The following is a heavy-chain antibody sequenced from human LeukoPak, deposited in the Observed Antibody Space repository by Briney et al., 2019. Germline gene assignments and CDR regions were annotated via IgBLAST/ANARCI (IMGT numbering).Heavy chain of an antibody. V-gene: IGHV3-64*01. CDR3: ARDSSGWPYYFDY. D-gene: IGHD6-19*01. CDR1: RFTFSSYA. Sequence: GGSLRLSCAASRFTFSSYAMHWVRQAPRKGLEYVSAISSNGGSTYYANSVKGRFTISRDNSKNTLYLQMGSLRAEDMAVYYCARDSSGWPYYFDYWGQGTLVTVSS. CDR2: ISSNGGST. J-gene: IGHJ4*02.